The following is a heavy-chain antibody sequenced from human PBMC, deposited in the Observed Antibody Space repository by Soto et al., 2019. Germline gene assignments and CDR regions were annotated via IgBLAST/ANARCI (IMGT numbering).Heavy chain of an antibody. CDR1: GGSFSGYY. V-gene: IGHV4-34*01. J-gene: IGHJ4*02. CDR3: ARTKGDFWSGYYKNFDY. CDR2: INHSGST. Sequence: SETLSLTCAVYGGSFSGYYLSWIRQPPGKGLEWIGEINHSGSTNYNPSLKSRVTISVDTSKNQFSLKLSSVTAADTAVYYCARTKGDFWSGYYKNFDYWGQGTLVTVSS. D-gene: IGHD3-3*01.